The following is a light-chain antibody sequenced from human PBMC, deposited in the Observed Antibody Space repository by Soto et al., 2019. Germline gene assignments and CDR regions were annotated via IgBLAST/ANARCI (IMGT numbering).Light chain of an antibody. CDR2: AAS. V-gene: IGKV1-39*01. J-gene: IGKJ5*01. CDR3: QQADSFPIT. CDR1: QSISSY. Sequence: DIQMTQSPSSLSASVGDRLTVTCRASQSISSYLNWYQQKPGKAPKLLIYAASSLQSGVPSRFSGSGSGTDFTLTITNVQPEDFATYYCQQADSFPITFGQGTRLEIK.